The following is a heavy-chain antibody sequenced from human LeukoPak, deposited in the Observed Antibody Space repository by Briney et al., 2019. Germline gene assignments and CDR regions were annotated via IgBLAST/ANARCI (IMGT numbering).Heavy chain of an antibody. V-gene: IGHV3-53*01. D-gene: IGHD2-15*01. Sequence: GGSLRLSCAASGFIVSSNYMHWVRQAPGKGLEWVSVIYSGGATYYADSVKGRFTISRDNSKNTLFLQMNGLRTEDTAVYYCARDSSTSYYYFDSRGQGTLVTVSS. CDR3: ARDSSTSYYYFDS. J-gene: IGHJ4*02. CDR2: IYSGGAT. CDR1: GFIVSSNY.